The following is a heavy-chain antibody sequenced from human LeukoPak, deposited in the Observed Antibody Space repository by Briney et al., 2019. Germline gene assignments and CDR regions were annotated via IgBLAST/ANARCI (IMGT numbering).Heavy chain of an antibody. D-gene: IGHD6-19*01. Sequence: GASVKVSCKASGYTFTSYYMHWVRQAPGQGLEWMGIINPSGGSTSYAQKFQGRVTMTRDMSTSTVYMELSSLRSEDTAVYYCARDRGHYSSGWTSDYWGQGTLVTVSS. CDR2: INPSGGST. V-gene: IGHV1-46*01. CDR3: ARDRGHYSSGWTSDY. CDR1: GYTFTSYY. J-gene: IGHJ4*02.